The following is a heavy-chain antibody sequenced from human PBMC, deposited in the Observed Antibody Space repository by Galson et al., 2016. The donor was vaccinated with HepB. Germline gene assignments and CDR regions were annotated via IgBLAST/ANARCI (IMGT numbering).Heavy chain of an antibody. CDR1: GFTFSTYN. J-gene: IGHJ3*02. Sequence: SLRLSCAASGFTFSTYNMNWVRQAPGKGLEWVSYITFTSFSIYYADSVKGRFTISRDNAKNSRYLQMNSLRNEDTAVYYCASGGRGEEYRAAFDIWGQGTMVTVSS. CDR2: ITFTSFSI. CDR3: ASGGRGEEYRAAFDI. D-gene: IGHD6-6*01. V-gene: IGHV3-48*02.